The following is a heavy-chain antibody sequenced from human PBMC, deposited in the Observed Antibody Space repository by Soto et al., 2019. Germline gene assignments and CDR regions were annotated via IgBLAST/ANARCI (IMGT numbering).Heavy chain of an antibody. D-gene: IGHD5-18*01. CDR2: ISSSSSYI. Sequence: EVQLVESGGGLVKPGGSLRLSCAASGFTFSSYSMNWVRQAPGKGLEWVSSISSSSSYIYYADSVKGRFIISRDNTRSTLNLQMNSLRAEDTDENDCAGGLRGVGYSYGPSDYWGQGTLVTVSS. V-gene: IGHV3-21*01. CDR1: GFTFSSYS. J-gene: IGHJ4*02. CDR3: AGGLRGVGYSYGPSDY.